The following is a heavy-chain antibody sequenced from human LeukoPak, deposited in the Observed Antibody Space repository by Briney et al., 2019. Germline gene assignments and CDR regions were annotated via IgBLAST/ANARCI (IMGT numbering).Heavy chain of an antibody. CDR3: AREGRYGDYEGY. CDR2: IYYSGST. J-gene: IGHJ4*02. Sequence: SETLSLTCTVSGGSISSHYWSWIRQPPGKGLEWIGYIYYSGSTNYNPSLKSRVTISVDTSKNQFSLKLSSVTVADTAVYYCAREGRYGDYEGYWGQGTLVTVSS. V-gene: IGHV4-59*11. CDR1: GGSISSHY. D-gene: IGHD4-17*01.